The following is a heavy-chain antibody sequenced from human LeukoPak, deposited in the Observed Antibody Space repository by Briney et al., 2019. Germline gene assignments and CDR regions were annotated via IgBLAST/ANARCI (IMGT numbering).Heavy chain of an antibody. CDR3: ARGDGSGLYGMDV. J-gene: IGHJ6*02. Sequence: GSSVKVSCKASGGTFSSYAISWVRQAPGQGLEWMGRIIPILGIANYAQKFQGRVTITADKSTSTAYMELSSLRSEDTAVYYCARGDGSGLYGMDVWGQGTTVTVSS. CDR1: GGTFSSYA. CDR2: IIPILGIA. V-gene: IGHV1-69*04. D-gene: IGHD3-10*01.